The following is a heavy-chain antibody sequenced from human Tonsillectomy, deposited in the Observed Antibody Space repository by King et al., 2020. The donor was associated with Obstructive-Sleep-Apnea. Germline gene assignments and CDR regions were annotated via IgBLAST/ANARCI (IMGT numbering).Heavy chain of an antibody. J-gene: IGHJ1*01. CDR3: AKDMGPRRGGSWTGFEYFQH. V-gene: IGHV3-9*01. CDR1: GFTCDDYA. CDR2: ISWNWGSI. D-gene: IGHD1-26*01. Sequence: VQLVESGGGLVQPGRSLRLSCAASGFTCDDYAMHWVRQAPGKGLEWVSGISWNWGSIGYADSVKGRFTISRDHAKNSLYLQMNSLRAEDTALYYCAKDMGPRRGGSWTGFEYFQHWGQGTLVTVSS.